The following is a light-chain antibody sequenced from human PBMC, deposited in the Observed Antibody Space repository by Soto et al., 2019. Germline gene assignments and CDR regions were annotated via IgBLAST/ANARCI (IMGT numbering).Light chain of an antibody. CDR2: GAS. V-gene: IGKV3-15*01. Sequence: EIVLTQSPATLSASAGERATLSCRASQSVSSNLAWYPQKPCQAPRILIYGASTWATGIPARFNGSGSATEFTLTISTLQSEDFEVYYCQQYNNWPLTFGHGTRLDIK. J-gene: IGKJ5*01. CDR1: QSVSSN. CDR3: QQYNNWPLT.